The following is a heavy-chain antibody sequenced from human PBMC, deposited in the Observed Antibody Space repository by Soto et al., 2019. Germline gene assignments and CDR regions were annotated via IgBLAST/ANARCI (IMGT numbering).Heavy chain of an antibody. CDR2: INHSGIT. CDR1: GGSFSGYY. V-gene: IGHV4-34*01. J-gene: IGHJ4*02. CDR3: AIVYVWYCISTRCPFDY. D-gene: IGHD2-2*01. Sequence: SETLSVTCAGYGGSFSGYYWSGIRQPPGKGLEWIGEINHSGITNYNPSLKSRVTISVDTSKNQFSLNLSSVTAADTAVYYCAIVYVWYCISTRCPFDYWGQRTLVTVSS.